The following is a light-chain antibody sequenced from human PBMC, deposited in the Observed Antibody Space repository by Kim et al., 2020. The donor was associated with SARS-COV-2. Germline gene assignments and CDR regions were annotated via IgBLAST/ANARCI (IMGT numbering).Light chain of an antibody. CDR2: GAS. J-gene: IGKJ1*01. CDR3: QQYNNWPPWT. V-gene: IGKV3-15*01. Sequence: SRGERATLAGRASQSVSSNLAWYQQKPGQAPRLLIYGASTRATGIPARFSGSGSGTEFTLTISSLQSEDFAVYYCQQYNNWPPWTFGQGTKVDIK. CDR1: QSVSSN.